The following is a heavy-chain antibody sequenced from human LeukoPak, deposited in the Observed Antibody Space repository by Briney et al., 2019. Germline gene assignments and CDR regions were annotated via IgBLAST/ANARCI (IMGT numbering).Heavy chain of an antibody. V-gene: IGHV1-46*01. CDR2: INPTGGST. J-gene: IGHJ4*02. Sequence: ASVKVSCKTSGYTFSNYYIHWVRQAPGQGLEWMGIINPTGGSTNYAQKFQGRVTMTRDMSTSTVYMELSSLRSEDTAVYYCATFLWAAHPYWGQGTLVTVSS. CDR1: GYTFSNYY. D-gene: IGHD6-6*01. CDR3: ATFLWAAHPY.